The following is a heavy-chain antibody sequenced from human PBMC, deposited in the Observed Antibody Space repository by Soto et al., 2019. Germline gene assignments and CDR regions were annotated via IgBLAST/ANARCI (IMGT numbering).Heavy chain of an antibody. CDR2: ISAYNGNT. V-gene: IGHV1-18*01. CDR1: GFTFSSYG. Sequence: ASVKVSCKASGFTFSSYGISWGRQAPGQGLEWMGWISAYNGNTNYAQKLQGRVTMTTDTSTSTAYMELRSLRSDDTAVYYCARADVVVPAANWFDPWGQGTLVTVSS. D-gene: IGHD2-2*01. J-gene: IGHJ5*02. CDR3: ARADVVVPAANWFDP.